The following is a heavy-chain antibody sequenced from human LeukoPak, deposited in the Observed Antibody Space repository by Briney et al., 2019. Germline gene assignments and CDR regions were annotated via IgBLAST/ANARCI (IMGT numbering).Heavy chain of an antibody. D-gene: IGHD6-13*01. CDR1: GGSISSSSYY. J-gene: IGHJ3*02. CDR2: IYYSGST. CDR3: ARDNQGAPIAAVVLDAFDI. Sequence: SETLSLTCTVSGGSISSSSYYWGWIRQPPGKGLEWIGSIYYSGSTYYNPSLKSRVTISVDTSKNQFSLKLSSVTAADTAVYYCARDNQGAPIAAVVLDAFDIWGQGTMVTVSS. V-gene: IGHV4-39*07.